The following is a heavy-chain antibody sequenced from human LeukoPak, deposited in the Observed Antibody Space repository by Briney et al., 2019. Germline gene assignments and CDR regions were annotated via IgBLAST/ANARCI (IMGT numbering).Heavy chain of an antibody. CDR2: ISGSGGST. D-gene: IGHD3-22*01. V-gene: IGHV3-23*01. CDR1: GFTFSSYA. Sequence: GGSLRLSCAASGFTFSSYAMSWVRQAPGKGLEWVSAISGSGGSTYYADSVKGRFTISRDNSKNTLYLQMNSLRAEDTAVYYCAKDRARITMIVVVTNFDCWGQGTLVTVSS. CDR3: AKDRARITMIVVVTNFDC. J-gene: IGHJ4*02.